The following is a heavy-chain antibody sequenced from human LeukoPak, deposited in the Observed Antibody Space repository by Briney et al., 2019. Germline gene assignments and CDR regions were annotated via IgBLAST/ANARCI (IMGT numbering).Heavy chain of an antibody. Sequence: SETLSLTCTVSGGSISSSSYYWGWIRQPPGKGLEWIGSIYYSGSTYYNPSLKSRVTISVDTSKNQFSLRLRSVTAADTAVYYCARDKGDYGDYYWFDPWGQGTLVTVSS. D-gene: IGHD4-17*01. J-gene: IGHJ5*02. V-gene: IGHV4-39*07. CDR2: IYYSGST. CDR1: GGSISSSSYY. CDR3: ARDKGDYGDYYWFDP.